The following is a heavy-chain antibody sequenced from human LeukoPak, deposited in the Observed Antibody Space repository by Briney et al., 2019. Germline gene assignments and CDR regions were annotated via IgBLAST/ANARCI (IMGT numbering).Heavy chain of an antibody. J-gene: IGHJ5*02. CDR2: IYYSGST. D-gene: IGHD2-15*01. CDR1: GGSISSSSYY. CDR3: ARGARTCSGGSCTGINWFDP. Sequence: PSETLSLTCTVSGGSISSSSYYWGWIRQPPGKGLEWIGSIYYSGSTYYNPSLKSRVTISVDTSKNQFSLKLSSVTAADTAVYYCARGARTCSGGSCTGINWFDPWGQGTLVTVSS. V-gene: IGHV4-39*01.